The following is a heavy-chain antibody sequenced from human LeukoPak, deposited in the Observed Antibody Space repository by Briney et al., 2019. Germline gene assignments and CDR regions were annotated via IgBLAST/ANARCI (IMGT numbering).Heavy chain of an antibody. V-gene: IGHV4-39*01. CDR1: GGSISSSSYY. J-gene: IGHJ6*03. CDR2: IYYSGST. D-gene: IGHD4-17*01. CDR3: ARHRYGDYPYYYYYMDV. Sequence: SETLSLTCTVSGGSISSSSYYWGWIRQPPGKGLEWIGSIYYSGSTYYNPSLKSRVTISVDTSENQFSLKLSSVTAADTAVYYCARHRYGDYPYYYYYMDVWGKGTTVTVSS.